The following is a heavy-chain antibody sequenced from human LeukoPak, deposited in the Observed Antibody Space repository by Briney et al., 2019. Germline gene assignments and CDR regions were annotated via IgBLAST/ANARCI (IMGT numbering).Heavy chain of an antibody. CDR1: GYTFSSYG. Sequence: ASVKVSCKASGYTFSSYGITWVRQAPGQGLEWMGWITVHNGNTNSAQNLQGRVTMTTDTSTNTAYMELRSLRSNDTAVYYCARSGRSGGHNWFDPWGQGTLVTVSS. CDR2: ITVHNGNT. V-gene: IGHV1-18*04. D-gene: IGHD3-10*01. CDR3: ARSGRSGGHNWFDP. J-gene: IGHJ5*02.